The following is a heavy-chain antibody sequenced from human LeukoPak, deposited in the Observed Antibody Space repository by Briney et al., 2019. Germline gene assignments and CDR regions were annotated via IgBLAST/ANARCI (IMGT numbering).Heavy chain of an antibody. CDR3: AKALVTTCRGAYCYPFDY. J-gene: IGHJ4*02. V-gene: IGHV3-23*01. CDR2: ISDSGNT. Sequence: GGSLRLSCAASGFTLSSYAMSWVRQGPGKGLEWVSAISDSGNTYHADSVKGRFTISRDSSKNTLFLQMNRLRPEDAAVYYCAKALVTTCRGAYCYPFDYWGQGTLVTVSS. CDR1: GFTLSSYA. D-gene: IGHD2-21*01.